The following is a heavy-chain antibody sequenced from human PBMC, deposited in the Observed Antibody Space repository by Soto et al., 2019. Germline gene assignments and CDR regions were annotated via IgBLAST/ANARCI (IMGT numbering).Heavy chain of an antibody. CDR2: IYWNDDK. Sequence: QITLKESGPTLVKPTQTLTLTCTFSGFSLSTSGVGVGWIRQPPGKALEWLALIYWNDDKRYSPSLKSRLTTTKATPKTQVVLTMTNMAPVDTATYYCAHRVNEVMVYVRRLAVAGPFDYGGQGTLVTVSS. V-gene: IGHV2-5*01. CDR1: GFSLSTSGVG. J-gene: IGHJ4*02. D-gene: IGHD6-19*01. CDR3: AHRVNEVMVYVRRLAVAGPFDY.